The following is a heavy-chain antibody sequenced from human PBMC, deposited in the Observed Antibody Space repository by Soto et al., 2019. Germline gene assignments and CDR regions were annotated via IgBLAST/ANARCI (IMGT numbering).Heavy chain of an antibody. CDR3: ARELSLDYYYGMDV. CDR1: GFTFSDYY. J-gene: IGHJ6*02. D-gene: IGHD6-6*01. V-gene: IGHV3-11*01. CDR2: ISSSGSTI. Sequence: GGSLRLSCAASGFTFSDYYMSWIRQAPGKGLEWVSYISSSGSTIYYADSVKGRFTISRDNAKNSLYLQMNSLRAEDTAVYCCARELSLDYYYGMDVWGQGTTVTVSS.